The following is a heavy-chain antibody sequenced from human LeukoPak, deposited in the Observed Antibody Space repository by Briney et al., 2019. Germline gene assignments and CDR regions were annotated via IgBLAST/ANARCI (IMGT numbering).Heavy chain of an antibody. J-gene: IGHJ6*03. Sequence: SETLSLTCTVSGGSISSYYWSWIRQPAGKGLEWIGRIYTSGSTNYNPSLKSRVTMSVDTSKNQFSLTLSSVTAADTAVYYCARAGLGYCSSTSCPVYYYYYMDVWGKGTTVTVSS. CDR2: IYTSGST. CDR1: GGSISSYY. D-gene: IGHD2-2*01. V-gene: IGHV4-4*07. CDR3: ARAGLGYCSSTSCPVYYYYYMDV.